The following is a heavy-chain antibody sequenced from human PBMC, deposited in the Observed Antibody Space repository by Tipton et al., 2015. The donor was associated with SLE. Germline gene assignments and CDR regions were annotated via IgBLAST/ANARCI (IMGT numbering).Heavy chain of an antibody. CDR2: INPNSGGT. J-gene: IGHJ4*02. Sequence: QLVQSGAEVKKPGASVKVSCKASGYSFTSYGITWVRQAPGQGLEWMGRINPNSGGTNYAQKFQGRVTMTRDTSISTAYMELSRLRSDDTAVYYCARAPGVAGGYYFDYWGQGTLVTVSS. D-gene: IGHD6-19*01. V-gene: IGHV1-2*06. CDR1: GYSFTSYG. CDR3: ARAPGVAGGYYFDY.